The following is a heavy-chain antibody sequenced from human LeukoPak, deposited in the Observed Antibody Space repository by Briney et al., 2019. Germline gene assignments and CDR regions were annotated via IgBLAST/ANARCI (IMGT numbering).Heavy chain of an antibody. CDR1: GFTFSSYS. Sequence: GGSLRLSCAASGFTFSSYSMNWVRQAPGKGLEWVSSISGSSSYIYYADSVKGRFTISRDNAKNSLYLQMNSLRAEDTAVYYCARDLAVNAFDYWGQGTLVTVSS. D-gene: IGHD4-17*01. J-gene: IGHJ4*02. CDR3: ARDLAVNAFDY. V-gene: IGHV3-21*01. CDR2: ISGSSSYI.